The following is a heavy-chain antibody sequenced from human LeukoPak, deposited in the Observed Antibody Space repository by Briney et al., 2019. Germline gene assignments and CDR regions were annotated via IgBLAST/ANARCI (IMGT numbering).Heavy chain of an antibody. CDR2: ISSSSSYI. CDR1: GFTFSSYA. CDR3: ARDHYYDSSGYIPAGDAFDI. Sequence: GGSLRLSCAASGFTFSSYAMSWVRQAPGKGLEWVSSISSSSSYIYYADSVKGRFIISRDNAKNSLYLQMNSLRAEDTAVYYCARDHYYDSSGYIPAGDAFDIWGQGTMVTVSS. J-gene: IGHJ3*02. D-gene: IGHD3-22*01. V-gene: IGHV3-21*01.